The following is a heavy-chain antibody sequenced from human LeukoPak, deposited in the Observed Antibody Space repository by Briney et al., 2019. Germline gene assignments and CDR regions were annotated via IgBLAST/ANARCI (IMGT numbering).Heavy chain of an antibody. D-gene: IGHD6-13*01. J-gene: IGHJ6*02. CDR1: GGSISSYY. CDR3: ARQPYSSSPYYYGMDV. V-gene: IGHV4-59*01. Sequence: PSETLSLTCTVSGGSISSYYWSWIRQPPGKGLEWIGYIYYSGSTNCNPSLKSRVTISVDTSKNQFSLKLSSVTAADTAVYYCARQPYSSSPYYYGMDVWGQGTTVTVSS. CDR2: IYYSGST.